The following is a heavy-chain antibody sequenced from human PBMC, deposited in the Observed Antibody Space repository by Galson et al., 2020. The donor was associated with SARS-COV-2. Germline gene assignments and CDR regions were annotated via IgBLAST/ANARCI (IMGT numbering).Heavy chain of an antibody. Sequence: SQTLSLTCTVSGGSISTSSYYWSWIRQPPGKGLEWIGTIHQSGDTYQNPSLKGRISISIDTSKNQLSLKVTAVTAADTAVYYCARGILTGFFWGQGTRVTVSS. CDR1: GGSISTSSYY. D-gene: IGHD3-9*01. CDR2: IHQSGDT. V-gene: IGHV4-39*01. J-gene: IGHJ4*02. CDR3: ARGILTGFF.